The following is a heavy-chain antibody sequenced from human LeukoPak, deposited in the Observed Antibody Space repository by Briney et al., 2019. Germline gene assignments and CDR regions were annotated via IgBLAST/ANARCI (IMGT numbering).Heavy chain of an antibody. J-gene: IGHJ3*02. Sequence: GGSLRLSCAASGFIFSDYYMSWIRQAPGKGLEWVSYISSSGSTIYYADSVKGRFTISRDNAKNSLYLQMNSLRAEDTAVYYCARDLECIFCSDAFNIWGQGTMVTVSS. D-gene: IGHD2-15*01. CDR1: GFIFSDYY. CDR2: ISSSGSTI. V-gene: IGHV3-11*01. CDR3: ARDLECIFCSDAFNI.